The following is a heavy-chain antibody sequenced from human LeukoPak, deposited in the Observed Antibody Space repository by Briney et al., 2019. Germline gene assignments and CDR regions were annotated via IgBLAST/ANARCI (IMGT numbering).Heavy chain of an antibody. Sequence: SVKVSCKASRGTLSSYVSSWVRQAPGQGLEWMGGIIPIFGTANYAQKFQGRVTITADESTSTAYMELSSLRSEDTAVYYCASNGITMVRGVFDYWGQGTLVTVSS. CDR3: ASNGITMVRGVFDY. J-gene: IGHJ4*02. CDR1: RGTLSSYV. CDR2: IIPIFGTA. D-gene: IGHD3-10*01. V-gene: IGHV1-69*13.